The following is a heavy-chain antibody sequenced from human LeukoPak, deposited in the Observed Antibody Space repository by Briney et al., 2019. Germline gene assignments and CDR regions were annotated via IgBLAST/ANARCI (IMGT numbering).Heavy chain of an antibody. CDR2: INPNSGGT. J-gene: IGHJ6*03. CDR3: ARGDTYYYYYYMDV. V-gene: IGHV1-2*02. Sequence: ASVKVSCKASGYTLTGYYMHWVRQAPGQGLEWMGWINPNSGGTNYAQKFQGRVTMTRDTSISTAYMELSRLRSDDTAVYYCARGDTYYYYYYMDVWGKGTTVTVSS. CDR1: GYTLTGYY.